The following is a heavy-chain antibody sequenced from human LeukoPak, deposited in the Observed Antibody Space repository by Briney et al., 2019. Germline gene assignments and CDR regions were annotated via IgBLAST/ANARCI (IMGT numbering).Heavy chain of an antibody. V-gene: IGHV1-2*02. D-gene: IGHD5-18*01. CDR1: GYTFTGYY. J-gene: IGHJ3*02. CDR2: INPNSGGT. CDR3: ARVGIQLWLKGTGAFDI. Sequence: ASVKVSCKASGYTFTGYYMYWVRQAPGQGLEWMGWINPNSGGTNYAQKFQGRVTMTRDTSISTAYMELSRLRSDDTAVYYCARVGIQLWLKGTGAFDIWGQGTMVTVSS.